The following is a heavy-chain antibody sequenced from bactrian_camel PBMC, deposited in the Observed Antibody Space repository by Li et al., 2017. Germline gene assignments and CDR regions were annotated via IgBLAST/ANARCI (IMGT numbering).Heavy chain of an antibody. V-gene: IGHV3S44*01. CDR2: FASIGADSST. CDR1: ISTRRTSFDDFA. Sequence: VQLVESGGGSVQAGGSRRLSCAASISTRRTSFDDFAMAWFRQAPGKEREGVAVFASIGADSSTLYADSVKGRFTVSKDHAKNILYLQMNSLKPEVTAMYYC.